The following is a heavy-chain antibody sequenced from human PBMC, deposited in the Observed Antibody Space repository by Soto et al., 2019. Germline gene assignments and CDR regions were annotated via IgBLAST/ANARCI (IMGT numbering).Heavy chain of an antibody. CDR2: IIPIFGTA. D-gene: IGHD5-18*01. Sequence: GASVKVSCKASGGTFSSYAISWVRQAPGQGLEWMGGIIPIFGTANYAQKFQGRVTITADESTSTAYMELSSLRSEDTAVYYCARDHSGIHSYGFTNNWFDPWGQGTLVTVSS. CDR1: GGTFSSYA. J-gene: IGHJ5*02. CDR3: ARDHSGIHSYGFTNNWFDP. V-gene: IGHV1-69*13.